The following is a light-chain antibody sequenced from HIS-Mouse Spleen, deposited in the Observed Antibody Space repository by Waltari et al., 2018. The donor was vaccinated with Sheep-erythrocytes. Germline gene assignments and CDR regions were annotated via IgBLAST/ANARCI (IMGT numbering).Light chain of an antibody. Sequence: SYELTPPPSVSVSPGQTARITCSGDALPKQYAYWYQQKSGQAPVLVIYEDSKRPSGIPERFSGSSSGTMATLTISGAQVEDDADYYCYSTDSSGNHWVFGGGTKLTVL. CDR1: ALPKQY. CDR3: YSTDSSGNHWV. V-gene: IGLV3-10*01. CDR2: EDS. J-gene: IGLJ3*02.